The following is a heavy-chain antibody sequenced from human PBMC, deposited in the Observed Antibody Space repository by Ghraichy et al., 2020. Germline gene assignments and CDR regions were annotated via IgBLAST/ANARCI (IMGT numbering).Heavy chain of an antibody. J-gene: IGHJ4*02. CDR1: GGSFSGYY. CDR2: INHSGST. Sequence: SETLSLTCAVYGGSFSGYYWSWIRQPPGKGLEWIGEINHSGSTNYNPSLKSRVTISVDTSKNQFSLKLSSVTAADTAVYYCARGGLGVTTRLDYWGQGTLVTVSS. D-gene: IGHD4-17*01. CDR3: ARGGLGVTTRLDY. V-gene: IGHV4-34*01.